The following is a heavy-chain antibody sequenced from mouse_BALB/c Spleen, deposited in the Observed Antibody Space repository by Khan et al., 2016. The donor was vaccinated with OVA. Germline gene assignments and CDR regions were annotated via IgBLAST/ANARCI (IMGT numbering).Heavy chain of an antibody. V-gene: IGHV1-77*01. Sequence: QVQLQQSGAELARPGASVKLSCKASGYTFTDYYIRWVKQRTGQGLEWIGEIYPGNDYTFYNEKFKGKAALTADKSSSTAYMQLSSLTSEDSAVYVCARSGGLRRRAWFAYWGQGTLVTVSA. D-gene: IGHD2-4*01. CDR1: GYTFTDYY. CDR2: IYPGNDYT. J-gene: IGHJ3*01. CDR3: ARSGGLRRRAWFAY.